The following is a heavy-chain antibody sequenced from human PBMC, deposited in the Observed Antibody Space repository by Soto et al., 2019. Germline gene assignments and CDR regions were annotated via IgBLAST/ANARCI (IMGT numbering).Heavy chain of an antibody. CDR2: IKQDGSEK. J-gene: IGHJ4*02. CDR1: GFTFSNYW. V-gene: IGHV3-7*01. D-gene: IGHD4-17*01. Sequence: EVQLVESGGGLVQPGGSLRLSCAASGFTFSNYWMSWVRQAPGKGLEWVANIKQDGSEKYYVDSVKGRFTISRDNAKNSLYLQMNSLRAEDTAIYYWARETYGDPFDYWGQGTLVTVSS. CDR3: ARETYGDPFDY.